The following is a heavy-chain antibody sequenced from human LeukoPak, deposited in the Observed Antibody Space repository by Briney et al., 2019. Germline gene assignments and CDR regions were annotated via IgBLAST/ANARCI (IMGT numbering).Heavy chain of an antibody. CDR3: AKHDYYYGMDV. Sequence: GGSLRHSCAASGFTLSSYAMSWVRQAPGKGVEWVSAICGSGGSTYYADSVKGRFTISRDNSKNTLYLQMNSLRAEDTAVYYCAKHDYYYGMDVWGQGTTVTVSS. CDR1: GFTLSSYA. J-gene: IGHJ6*02. CDR2: ICGSGGST. V-gene: IGHV3-23*01.